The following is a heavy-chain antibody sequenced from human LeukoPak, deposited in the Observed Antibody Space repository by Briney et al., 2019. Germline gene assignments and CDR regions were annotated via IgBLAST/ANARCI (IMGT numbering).Heavy chain of an antibody. Sequence: SETLSLTCTVSGGSISSYYWSWIRQPPGEGLEWIGEINDSGRSNYNPSLKSRVTISGATSKKQISLKVTSVTAADTAVYYCARVAKYYYESTGYHRYYFDSWGQGTLVTVSS. CDR2: INDSGRS. D-gene: IGHD3-22*01. CDR3: ARVAKYYYESTGYHRYYFDS. J-gene: IGHJ4*02. V-gene: IGHV4-34*01. CDR1: GGSISSYY.